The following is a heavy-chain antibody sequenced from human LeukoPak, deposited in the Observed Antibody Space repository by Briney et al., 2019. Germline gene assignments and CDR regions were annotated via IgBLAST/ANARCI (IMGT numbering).Heavy chain of an antibody. CDR3: ASVRIAAADSY. J-gene: IGHJ4*02. CDR2: ISSSSSYI. CDR1: GFTFSSYI. D-gene: IGHD6-13*01. Sequence: GGSLRLSCAASGFTFSSYIMNWVRQAPGKGLEWVSSISSSSSYIYYADSVKGRFTISRDNAKNSLYLQMNSRRAEDTAVYYCASVRIAAADSYWGQGTLVTVPS. V-gene: IGHV3-21*01.